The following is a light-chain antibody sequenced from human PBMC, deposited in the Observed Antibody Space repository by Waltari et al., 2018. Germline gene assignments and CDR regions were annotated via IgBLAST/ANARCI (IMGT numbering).Light chain of an antibody. J-gene: IGLJ3*02. CDR1: SSDVGGYNY. CDR2: DVN. V-gene: IGLV2-14*03. CDR3: SSFTSSSTWV. Sequence: SVSGSPGQSITISCTGTSSDVGGYNYVSWYQQHPGKAPKLMIYDVNNRPSGVSNRFSGSKSGNTASLTISGLQAEDEADYYCSSFTSSSTWVFGGGTKLTVL.